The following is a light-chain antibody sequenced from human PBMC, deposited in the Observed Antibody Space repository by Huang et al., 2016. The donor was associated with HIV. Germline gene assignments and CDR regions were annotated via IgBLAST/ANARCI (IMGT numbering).Light chain of an antibody. CDR2: TAS. V-gene: IGKV1-6*01. CDR3: LQVYSSPFT. J-gene: IGKJ3*01. Sequence: AIQMTQTPSSLSASVGDRVTITCRASQGIGNDLGWYQQKPGRTPKLLIYTASSVQTGVPSRFSGAGSGTDFSLTISSLQPEDFATYYCLQVYSSPFTFGPGTQVNVK. CDR1: QGIGND.